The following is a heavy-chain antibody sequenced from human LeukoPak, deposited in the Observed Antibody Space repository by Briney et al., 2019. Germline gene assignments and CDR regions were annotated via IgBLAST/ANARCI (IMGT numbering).Heavy chain of an antibody. D-gene: IGHD2/OR15-2a*01. CDR1: GASVSSSH. CDR2: LSYTGKT. V-gene: IGHV4-59*02. CDR3: SEGYFEPFDH. Sequence: PETLSLTCVVSGASVSSSHWNWIRQLPGKGLEWIGCLSYTGKTDYNPSLTSRVTISLDTSKNQVSLKLKSVTAADTAVYYCSEGYFEPFDHWGQGTLVTVSS. J-gene: IGHJ4*02.